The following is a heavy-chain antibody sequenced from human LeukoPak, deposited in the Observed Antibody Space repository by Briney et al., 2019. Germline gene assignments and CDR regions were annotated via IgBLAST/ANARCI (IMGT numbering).Heavy chain of an antibody. CDR2: IYPGDSDT. D-gene: IGHD3-10*01. V-gene: IGHV5-51*01. Sequence: GESLKISCKASGYSFSNYWIVWVRQMPGKGLEWVGSIYPGDSDTRYSPSFQGQVTISADKSISTAYVQWSSLKSSDTAMYYCARCFGSGSYDAFHIWGQGTLVTVSS. CDR1: GYSFSNYW. CDR3: ARCFGSGSYDAFHI. J-gene: IGHJ3*02.